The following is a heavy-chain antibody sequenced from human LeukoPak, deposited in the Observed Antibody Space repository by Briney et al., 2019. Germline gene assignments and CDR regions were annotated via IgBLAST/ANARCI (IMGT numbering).Heavy chain of an antibody. CDR1: GYSFTSYW. CDR2: IYPGDSDN. Sequence: GESLKISCKGSGYSFTSYWIGWVRQMPGKGLEWMGIIYPGDSDNRYSPSFQGQVTISADKSISTAYLQWSSLKASDTAMYYCASIAAAGNAPFDYWGQGTLVAVSS. CDR3: ASIAAAGNAPFDY. V-gene: IGHV5-51*01. J-gene: IGHJ4*02. D-gene: IGHD6-13*01.